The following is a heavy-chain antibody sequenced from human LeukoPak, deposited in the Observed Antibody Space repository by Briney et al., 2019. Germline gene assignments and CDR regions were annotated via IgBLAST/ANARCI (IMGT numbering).Heavy chain of an antibody. Sequence: GGSLRLSCAASGFTFSDSDIHWVRQASGKGLEWVGRITTKRSNYATAYTASVKGRFTISRHASENTAYLQMNSLKTEDTALYYCTTYRSGHYWGQGTLVTVSS. CDR3: TTYRSGHY. V-gene: IGHV3-73*01. CDR1: GFTFSDSD. CDR2: ITTKRSNYAT. D-gene: IGHD6-19*01. J-gene: IGHJ4*02.